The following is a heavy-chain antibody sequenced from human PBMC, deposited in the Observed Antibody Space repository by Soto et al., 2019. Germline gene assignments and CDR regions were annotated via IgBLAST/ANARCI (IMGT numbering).Heavy chain of an antibody. J-gene: IGHJ6*02. D-gene: IGHD1-26*01. CDR3: ATKRRHRARPTSSMDV. Sequence: GASVKVSCKASGGTFSSYAISWGRQAPGQGLEWMGGIIPIFGTANYAQKFQGRVTITADKSTSTAYMELSSLRSEDTAVYYCATKRRHRARPTSSMDVWGQGTTVTVSS. CDR1: GGTFSSYA. V-gene: IGHV1-69*06. CDR2: IIPIFGTA.